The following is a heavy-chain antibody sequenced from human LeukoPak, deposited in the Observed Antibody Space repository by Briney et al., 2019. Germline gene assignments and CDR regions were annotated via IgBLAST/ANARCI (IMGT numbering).Heavy chain of an antibody. D-gene: IGHD5-12*01. V-gene: IGHV1-69-2*01. Sequence: ASVKISCKASGYTFTDYYIHWVQQAPGKGLEWMGRADPEDGETIYAEKFQGRLTITADTSTDTAYMDLSSLTSEDAAVYYCAPRGVATAYWGQGTLVTVSS. CDR1: GYTFTDYY. CDR2: ADPEDGET. J-gene: IGHJ4*02. CDR3: APRGVATAY.